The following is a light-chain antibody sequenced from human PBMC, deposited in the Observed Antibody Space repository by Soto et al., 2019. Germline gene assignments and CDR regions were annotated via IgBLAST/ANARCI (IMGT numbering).Light chain of an antibody. CDR2: AAS. Sequence: DIQMTQSPSSLSASVGERVTITCRASQAITDSLAWFQQRPGEAPKSLIYAASSLQSGVPSRFSGSGSGTVFTLTINNIQPEEFATYYCQQYRTYPWTFGPGTTVDIK. V-gene: IGKV1-16*01. CDR1: QAITDS. J-gene: IGKJ1*01. CDR3: QQYRTYPWT.